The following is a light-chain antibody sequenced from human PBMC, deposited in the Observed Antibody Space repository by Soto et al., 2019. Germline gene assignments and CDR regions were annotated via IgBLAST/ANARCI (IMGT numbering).Light chain of an antibody. V-gene: IGKV1-5*03. CDR2: KAS. CDR1: QNIXSW. J-gene: IGKJ1*01. CDR3: QHYKSDSEA. Sequence: IQVTQSPSTLSGSAGDSVTITCRASQNIXSWLAWAQQKPGKAPKMLXDKASTLKRGGPSRLSGSGSGTEFTLTISSLHPDDFANYYCQHYKSDSEAFGQGTKVDI.